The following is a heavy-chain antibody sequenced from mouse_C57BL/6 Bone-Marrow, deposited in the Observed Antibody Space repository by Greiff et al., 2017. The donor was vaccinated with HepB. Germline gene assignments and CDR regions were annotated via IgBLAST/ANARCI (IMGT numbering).Heavy chain of an antibody. Sequence: QVQLKQPGAELVRPGTSVKLSCKASGYTFTSYWMHWVKQRPGQGLEWIGVIDPSDSYTNYNQKFKGKATLTVDTSSSTAYMQLSSLTSEDSAVYYCARGAEGDYWGQGTSVTVSS. CDR3: ARGAEGDY. V-gene: IGHV1-59*01. J-gene: IGHJ4*01. CDR2: IDPSDSYT. CDR1: GYTFTSYW.